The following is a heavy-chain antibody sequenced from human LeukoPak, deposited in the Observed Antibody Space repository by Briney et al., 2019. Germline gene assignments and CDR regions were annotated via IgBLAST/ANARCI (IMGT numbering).Heavy chain of an antibody. J-gene: IGHJ4*02. Sequence: ASVKVSCKASGYTFTSYYMHWVRQAPGQGLEWMGIISPSGDSTSYAQKFQGRVTVTRDTSTSTVYMEMSSLRSEDTAVYYCARDGYYDILTGYVPFDFDYWGQGTLVTVSS. CDR2: ISPSGDST. CDR3: ARDGYYDILTGYVPFDFDY. CDR1: GYTFTSYY. V-gene: IGHV1-46*01. D-gene: IGHD3-9*01.